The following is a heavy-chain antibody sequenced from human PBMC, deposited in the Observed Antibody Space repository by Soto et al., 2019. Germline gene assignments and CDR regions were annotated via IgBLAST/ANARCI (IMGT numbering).Heavy chain of an antibody. Sequence: QVQLVQSGAEVREPGASVKVSCKASGYSFTSLAINWVRQTAGQGLEWMGWMQPSTGRTDYAQKFQGRVTMTRDTSINTAYMELTALTSDDTAFYYCARGVSAGVDYWGQGTLVTVSS. CDR3: ARGVSAGVDY. J-gene: IGHJ4*02. D-gene: IGHD1-26*01. CDR1: GYSFTSLA. CDR2: MQPSTGRT. V-gene: IGHV1-8*01.